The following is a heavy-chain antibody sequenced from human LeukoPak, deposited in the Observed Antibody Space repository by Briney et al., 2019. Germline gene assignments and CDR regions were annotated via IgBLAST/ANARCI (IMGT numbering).Heavy chain of an antibody. V-gene: IGHV3-7*04. CDR2: INQDGGEK. Sequence: GGSLRLSCAASGFTFSSSWMSWVRQAPGKGLEWVANINQDGGEKNYVDSMKGRSTISRDNAKNSLYLQMNSLRAEDTAVYYCARGHFGMDVWGQGTTVTVSS. CDR1: GFTFSSSW. J-gene: IGHJ6*02. CDR3: ARGHFGMDV.